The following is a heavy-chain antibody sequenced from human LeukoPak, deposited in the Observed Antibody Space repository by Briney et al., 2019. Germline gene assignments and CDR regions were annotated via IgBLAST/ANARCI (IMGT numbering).Heavy chain of an antibody. CDR3: ARGGRLGAFDI. CDR1: GFTLSSDW. Sequence: GGSLRLSCAAAGFTLSSDWMHWARQAPGKGLVWVSRIDSDESRIWYADSVRGRFTISRDIAKNTLFLQMDSLRVEDTAVYYCARGGRLGAFDIWGQGTMVTVSS. J-gene: IGHJ3*02. D-gene: IGHD3-16*01. V-gene: IGHV3-74*01. CDR2: IDSDESRI.